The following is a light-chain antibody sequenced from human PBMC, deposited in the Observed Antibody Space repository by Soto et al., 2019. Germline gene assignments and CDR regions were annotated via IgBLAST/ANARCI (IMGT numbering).Light chain of an antibody. V-gene: IGKV1-5*01. CDR2: DAS. Sequence: DTQMTQSPSTLSASVGDRVTITCRASQSISSWLAWYQQKPGKAPKLLIYDASSFESGVPSRFSGSGSGTEFTLTISSLQPDDFATYYCQQYNSYPWTFGQGTKV. CDR1: QSISSW. CDR3: QQYNSYPWT. J-gene: IGKJ1*01.